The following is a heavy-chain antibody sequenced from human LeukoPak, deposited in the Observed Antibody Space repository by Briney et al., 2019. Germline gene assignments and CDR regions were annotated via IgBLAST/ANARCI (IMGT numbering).Heavy chain of an antibody. V-gene: IGHV1-2*02. CDR2: INPNSGGT. CDR1: GYTFTGYY. Sequence: GASVKVSCKASGYTFTGYYMHWVRQATGQGLEWMGWINPNSGGTNYAQKFQGRVTMTRDTSISTAYMELSRLRSDDTAVYYCARVKVVPGYYYYGTDVWGQGTTVTVSS. CDR3: ARVKVVPGYYYYGTDV. J-gene: IGHJ6*02. D-gene: IGHD2-2*01.